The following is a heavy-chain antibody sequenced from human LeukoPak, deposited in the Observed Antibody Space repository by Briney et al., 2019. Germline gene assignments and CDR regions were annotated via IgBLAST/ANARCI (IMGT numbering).Heavy chain of an antibody. Sequence: PSETLSLTCTVSGGSISGYYWIWIRQPAGKGLEWIGRIYTSGSTNYNPSLKSRVTMSVDTSKNQFSLKLSSVTAADTAVYYCARASRFSSSWYGAFDIWGQGKMVTVSS. CDR1: GGSISGYY. CDR3: ARASRFSSSWYGAFDI. V-gene: IGHV4-4*07. CDR2: IYTSGST. D-gene: IGHD6-13*01. J-gene: IGHJ3*02.